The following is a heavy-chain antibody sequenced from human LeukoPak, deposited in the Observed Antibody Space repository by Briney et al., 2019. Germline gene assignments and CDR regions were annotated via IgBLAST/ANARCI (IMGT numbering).Heavy chain of an antibody. CDR3: AKGNSYGTYNWFDP. V-gene: IGHV3-23*01. CDR1: GFTFSSYS. D-gene: IGHD5-18*01. CDR2: ISGSGGST. J-gene: IGHJ5*02. Sequence: GGSLRLSCAASGFTFSSYSMNWVRQAPGKGLEWVSAISGSGGSTYYADSVKGRFTISRDNSKNTLYLQMNSLRAEDTAVYYCAKGNSYGTYNWFDPWGQGTLVTVSS.